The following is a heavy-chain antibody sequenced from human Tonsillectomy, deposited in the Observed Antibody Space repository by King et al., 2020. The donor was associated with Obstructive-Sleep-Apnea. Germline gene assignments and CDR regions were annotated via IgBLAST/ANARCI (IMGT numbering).Heavy chain of an antibody. CDR2: INWNSGSL. Sequence: VQLVESGGGLVQPGRSLRLSCAASGFTFDDYAIHWVRQAPGKGLELVSGINWNSGSLGYADSVKGRFTISRDNAKNSVYLQMNSLRPEDTALYYCAKDMSSGWYGPSDSWGQGTLVTVSS. V-gene: IGHV3-9*01. CDR3: AKDMSSGWYGPSDS. J-gene: IGHJ4*02. D-gene: IGHD6-13*01. CDR1: GFTFDDYA.